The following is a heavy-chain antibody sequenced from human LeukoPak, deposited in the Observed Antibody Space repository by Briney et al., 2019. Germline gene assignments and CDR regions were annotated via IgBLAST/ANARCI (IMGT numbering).Heavy chain of an antibody. Sequence: PSETLSLTCAVYGGSFSGYYWSWIRQPPGKGLEWIGEINRSGSTNYNPSLKSRVTISVDTSKNQFPLKLSSVTAADTAVYYCARGAPLEEGIAAAGTGDYWGQGTLVTVSS. CDR2: INRSGST. CDR3: ARGAPLEEGIAAAGTGDY. V-gene: IGHV4-34*01. D-gene: IGHD6-13*01. CDR1: GGSFSGYY. J-gene: IGHJ4*02.